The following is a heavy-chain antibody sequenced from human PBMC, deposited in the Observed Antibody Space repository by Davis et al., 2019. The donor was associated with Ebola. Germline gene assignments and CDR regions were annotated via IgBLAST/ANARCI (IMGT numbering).Heavy chain of an antibody. CDR1: GGSISSGHYS. CDR2: IYDSGST. Sequence: MPSETLSLTCAVSGGSISSGHYSWSWIRQPPGQGLEWIGLIYDSGSTEYNPSLRSRVAISVDTSNNHFSLKLNSVTAADTAVYYCARGGGTSEADYWGHGTLVAVSS. D-gene: IGHD1-7*01. V-gene: IGHV4-30-2*01. J-gene: IGHJ4*01. CDR3: ARGGGTSEADY.